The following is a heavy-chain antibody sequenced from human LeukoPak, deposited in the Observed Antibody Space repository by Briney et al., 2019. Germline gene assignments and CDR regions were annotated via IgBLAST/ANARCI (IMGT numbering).Heavy chain of an antibody. Sequence: GGSLRLSCAASGFSFSSYGMHWVRQTPGKGLEWVVFIRYDGSNKYYADPVKGRFTISRDNSKNTLYLQMNSLRAEDTAVYYCAKDFPPCYVNGRGFADIWGQGTMVTVSS. V-gene: IGHV3-30*02. CDR3: AKDFPPCYVNGRGFADI. J-gene: IGHJ3*02. CDR1: GFSFSSYG. CDR2: IRYDGSNK. D-gene: IGHD2-2*01.